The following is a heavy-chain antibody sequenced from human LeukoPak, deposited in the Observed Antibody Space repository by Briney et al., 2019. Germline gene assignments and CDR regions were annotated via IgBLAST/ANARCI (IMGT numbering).Heavy chain of an antibody. CDR3: ARKKALRYFDWLLGPFDY. J-gene: IGHJ4*02. CDR1: GGTFISYA. Sequence: GASVKVSWKASGGTFISYAISWVRQAPGQGLEWMGGIIPIFGTANYAQKFQGRVTITADESTSTAYMELSSLRSEDTAVYYCARKKALRYFDWLLGPFDYWGQGTLVTVSS. D-gene: IGHD3-9*01. CDR2: IIPIFGTA. V-gene: IGHV1-69*13.